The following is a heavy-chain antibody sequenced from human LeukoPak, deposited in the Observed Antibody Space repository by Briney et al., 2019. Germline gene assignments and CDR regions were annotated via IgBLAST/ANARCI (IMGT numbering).Heavy chain of an antibody. D-gene: IGHD2-15*01. J-gene: IGHJ5*02. CDR2: INSDGTST. CDR3: ARRVDATRWFDP. Sequence: GGSLGLSCAASGFTFTNYFIHWVRQAPGKGLVWVSRINSDGTSTMYADSVKGRFTISRDNAKNTLYLQMNSLRDEDTAVYYCARRVDATRWFDPWGQGSLVTVSS. CDR1: GFTFTNYF. V-gene: IGHV3-74*03.